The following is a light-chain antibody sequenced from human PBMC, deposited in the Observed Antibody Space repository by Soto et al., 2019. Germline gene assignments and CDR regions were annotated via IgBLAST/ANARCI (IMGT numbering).Light chain of an antibody. CDR1: QSVSSN. V-gene: IGKV3-15*01. J-gene: IGKJ5*01. CDR2: AAS. CDR3: QQYNNWS. Sequence: EIVMTQSPATLSVSPVDRATLSCRASQSVSSNLAWYQQKPGQAPRLLIYAASTRATGIPARFSGSGSGTEFTLTISSLQSEDFAVYYCQQYNNWSFGQGTRLEIK.